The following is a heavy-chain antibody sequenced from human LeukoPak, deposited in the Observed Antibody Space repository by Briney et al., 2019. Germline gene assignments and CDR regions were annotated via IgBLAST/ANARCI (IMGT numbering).Heavy chain of an antibody. Sequence: PGGPLRLSCSASGFTFSSYAMHWVRQAPGKGLEYVSAISSNGGSTYYADSVKGRFTISRDNSKNTLYLQMSSLRAEDTAVYYCVKVAISVGESSFDYWGQGTLVTVSS. CDR3: VKVAISVGESSFDY. D-gene: IGHD3-16*01. V-gene: IGHV3-64D*06. J-gene: IGHJ4*02. CDR1: GFTFSSYA. CDR2: ISSNGGST.